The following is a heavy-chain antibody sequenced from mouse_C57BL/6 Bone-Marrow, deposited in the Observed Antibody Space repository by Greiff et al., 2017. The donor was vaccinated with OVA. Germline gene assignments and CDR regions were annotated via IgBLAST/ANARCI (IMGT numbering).Heavy chain of an antibody. CDR3: ARDGYYLYYYAMDY. J-gene: IGHJ4*01. CDR1: GYTFTSYW. D-gene: IGHD2-3*01. CDR2: IDPSDSYT. Sequence: QVQLQQPGAELVRPGTSVKLSCKASGYTFTSYWMHWVKQRPGQGLEWIGVIDPSDSYTNYNQKFKGKATLTVDTSSSTAYMQLSSLTSEVSSVYYCARDGYYLYYYAMDYWGQGTSVTVSS. V-gene: IGHV1-59*01.